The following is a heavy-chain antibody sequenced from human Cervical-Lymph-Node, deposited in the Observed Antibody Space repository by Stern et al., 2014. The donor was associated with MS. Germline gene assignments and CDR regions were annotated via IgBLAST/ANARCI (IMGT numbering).Heavy chain of an antibody. CDR2: AWSNGRKE. Sequence: QLVESGGGVVQPGTSLRLSCVASGFTFRTHGVHWVRQAPGKGLEWVAVAWSNGRKEYFADSVKGRFSISRDNTKNTLYLQMESLRVEDTAVYFCARDDDTSTHYSKFDYWGQGTVVTVSS. D-gene: IGHD3-22*01. CDR1: GFTFRTHG. J-gene: IGHJ4*02. V-gene: IGHV3-33*01. CDR3: ARDDDTSTHYSKFDY.